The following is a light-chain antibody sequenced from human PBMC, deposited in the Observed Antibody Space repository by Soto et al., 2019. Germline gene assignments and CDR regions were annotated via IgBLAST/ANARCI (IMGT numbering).Light chain of an antibody. CDR3: QKYNSAPYT. CDR2: AAS. V-gene: IGKV1-27*01. J-gene: IGKJ2*01. Sequence: DIQMTQSPSSLSASVGDIVTITCRASQGISNDLAWYQQKQGKVPKLLIYAASPLQSGVPSRFSGSGSGTDFTLTISRLQPEDVATYYWQKYNSAPYTFGQGTKLEIK. CDR1: QGISND.